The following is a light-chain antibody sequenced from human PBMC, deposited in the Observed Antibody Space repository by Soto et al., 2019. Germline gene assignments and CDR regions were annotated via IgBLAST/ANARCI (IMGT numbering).Light chain of an antibody. Sequence: QSVLTQPASVSGSPGQSITISCTGTSSDVGSYNLVSWYQQHPGKAPKLMIYEGSKRPSGVSNRFSGSKSGNTASLTISWFQAEDEADYYCCSYAGSSTFYVFGTGTKVTVL. CDR1: SSDVGSYNL. J-gene: IGLJ1*01. V-gene: IGLV2-23*01. CDR2: EGS. CDR3: CSYAGSSTFYV.